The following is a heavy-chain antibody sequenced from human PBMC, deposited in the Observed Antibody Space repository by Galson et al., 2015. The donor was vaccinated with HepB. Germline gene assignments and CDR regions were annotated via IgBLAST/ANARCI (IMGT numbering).Heavy chain of an antibody. Sequence: SVKVSCKASGYTFTNYAMQWVRQAPGQRLDWMGWINAGYGDTGYSKKFQGRVTFTRDTSATTVYMELSSLRSEDTAVYYCARALTRLGSGSLLGYWGQGTLVTVSS. V-gene: IGHV1-3*01. D-gene: IGHD3-10*01. CDR2: INAGYGDT. CDR3: ARALTRLGSGSLLGY. J-gene: IGHJ4*02. CDR1: GYTFTNYA.